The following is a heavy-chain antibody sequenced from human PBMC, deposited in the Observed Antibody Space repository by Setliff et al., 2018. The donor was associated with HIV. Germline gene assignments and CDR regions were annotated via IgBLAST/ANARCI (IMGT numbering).Heavy chain of an antibody. D-gene: IGHD2-2*01. CDR3: ARAIRWRYCSSTSCSGAFDI. J-gene: IGHJ3*02. Sequence: GASVKVSCKVSGYTFSTYAMHWVRQAPGQRLEWMGWINAGNGNTKYSQRYQGRVTITRDTSTSTAYMELRSLRSDDTAVYYCARAIRWRYCSSTSCSGAFDIWGQGTMVTVSS. CDR1: GYTFSTYA. V-gene: IGHV1-3*01. CDR2: INAGNGNT.